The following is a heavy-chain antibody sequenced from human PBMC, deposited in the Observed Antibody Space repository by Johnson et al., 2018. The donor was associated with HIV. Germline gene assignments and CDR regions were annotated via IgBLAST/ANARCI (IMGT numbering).Heavy chain of an antibody. J-gene: IGHJ3*02. Sequence: QVHLVESGGGVVQPGRSLRLSCAASGFTFSDYGIHWVRQAPGKGLEWVAVVWSDGNNRYYADSVKGRFTISRDNPKNSLYLQMNSLKTEDTAVYYCARGPRNPGLDTFNIWGQGMMVTVSS. CDR2: VWSDGNNR. V-gene: IGHV3-33*01. D-gene: IGHD1-14*01. CDR3: ARGPRNPGLDTFNI. CDR1: GFTFSDYG.